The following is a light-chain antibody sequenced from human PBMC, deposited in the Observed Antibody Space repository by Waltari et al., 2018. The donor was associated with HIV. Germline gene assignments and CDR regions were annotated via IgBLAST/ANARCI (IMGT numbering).Light chain of an antibody. CDR2: DNN. Sequence: QSVLTQPPSVSAAPGQKVTISCSGRNSTIGNNYVSWYQQLPGTAPKLLIYDNNKRPSGIPDRFSGSKSGTSATLGITGLQTGDEADYYCGSWDSSLSGVVFGGGTKLTVL. J-gene: IGLJ2*01. CDR1: NSTIGNNY. CDR3: GSWDSSLSGVV. V-gene: IGLV1-51*01.